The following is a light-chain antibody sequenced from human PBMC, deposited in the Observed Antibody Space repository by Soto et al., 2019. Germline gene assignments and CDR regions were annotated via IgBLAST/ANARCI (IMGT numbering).Light chain of an antibody. V-gene: IGKV1-39*01. Sequence: DIQMTQSPSSLSASVGDRVTITCRASQSISSYLNWYQQKPGKAPKLLIYAASSLQSGVPSRFSGSGSGTDFTLTTSSLQPEAFATYYCQQSYSTLTFGPGTKVDIK. J-gene: IGKJ3*01. CDR2: AAS. CDR1: QSISSY. CDR3: QQSYSTLT.